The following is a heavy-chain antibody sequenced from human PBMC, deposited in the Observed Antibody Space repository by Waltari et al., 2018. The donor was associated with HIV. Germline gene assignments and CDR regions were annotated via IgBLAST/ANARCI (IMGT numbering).Heavy chain of an antibody. CDR2: IYHSGST. D-gene: IGHD2-21*02. V-gene: IGHV4-38-2*02. CDR1: GYSISSGYY. CDR3: ARDPRAYCGGDCYSVDY. Sequence: QVQLQESGPGLVKPSETLSLTCAVSGYSISSGYYWGWIRQPPGKGLEWIGSIYHSGSTYYNPSLKSRVTISADTSKNQFSLKLSSVTAADTAVYYCARDPRAYCGGDCYSVDYWGQGTLVTVSS. J-gene: IGHJ4*02.